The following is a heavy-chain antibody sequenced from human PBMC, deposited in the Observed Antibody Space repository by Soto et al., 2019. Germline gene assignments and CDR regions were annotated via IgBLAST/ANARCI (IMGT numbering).Heavy chain of an antibody. J-gene: IGHJ3*02. Sequence: KPSETLSLTCAVSGGSISSGGYSWSWIRQPPGKGLEWIGYIYHSGSTYYNPSLKSRVTISVDRSKNQFSLKLSSVTAADTAVYYCARGGIVVVPAAMGAFDIWGQGTMVTVSS. CDR2: IYHSGST. CDR3: ARGGIVVVPAAMGAFDI. V-gene: IGHV4-30-2*01. CDR1: GGSISSGGYS. D-gene: IGHD2-2*01.